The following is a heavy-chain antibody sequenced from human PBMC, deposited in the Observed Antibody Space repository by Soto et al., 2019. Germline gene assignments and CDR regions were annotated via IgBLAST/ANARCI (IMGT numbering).Heavy chain of an antibody. D-gene: IGHD1-26*01. V-gene: IGHV1-2*02. CDR3: ARSSGSYSDFDY. Sequence: ASVKVSCKTSGYIFTNYYIQWVRQAPGQGLEWMGWIDPNSGGTNYAQKFQGRVTMTRDTSNSTAYMELNRLTSDDTAVYYCARSSGSYSDFDYWGQGTLVTV. CDR1: GYIFTNYY. J-gene: IGHJ4*02. CDR2: IDPNSGGT.